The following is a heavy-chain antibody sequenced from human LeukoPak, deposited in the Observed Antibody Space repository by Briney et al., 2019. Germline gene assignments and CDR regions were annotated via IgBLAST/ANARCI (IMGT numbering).Heavy chain of an antibody. CDR2: TGLNSVNT. CDR3: AKGDDIGKHPTRAYYFDT. J-gene: IGHJ4*02. V-gene: IGHV3-23*01. D-gene: IGHD5-24*01. Sequence: PGGSLRLSCAASGFTFSRHAMSWVRQAPGKGLEWVSTTGLNSVNTLCAESVQGRFSISRDNSKNTLDLQMDNLRVDDTAVYYCAKGDDIGKHPTRAYYFDTWGQGTLVIVSS. CDR1: GFTFSRHA.